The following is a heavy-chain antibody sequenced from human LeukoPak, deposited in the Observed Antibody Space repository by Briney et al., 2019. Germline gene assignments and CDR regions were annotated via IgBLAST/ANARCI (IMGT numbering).Heavy chain of an antibody. CDR2: IYYSGST. CDR1: GGSISSYY. D-gene: IGHD4-17*01. CDR3: ARGDGDYGWFDP. Sequence: SETLSLTCTVSGGSISSYYWSWIRQPPGNGLEWIGYIYYSGSTNYNPSLKSRVTISVDTSKSHFSLKLSSVTAADTAVYYCARGDGDYGWFDPWGQGILVTVSS. J-gene: IGHJ5*02. V-gene: IGHV4-59*01.